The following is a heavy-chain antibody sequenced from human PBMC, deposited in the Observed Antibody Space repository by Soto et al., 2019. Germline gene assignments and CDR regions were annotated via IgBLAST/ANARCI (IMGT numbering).Heavy chain of an antibody. D-gene: IGHD3-22*01. CDR1: GFTFSRYR. J-gene: IGHJ4*02. CDR3: ARYYYDSSGYFDY. V-gene: IGHV3-48*02. CDR2: ISSSSSTI. Sequence: HGGSLRLSCADSGFTFSRYRMKWVSQAPGKGLEWFSYISSSSSTIYYADSVKGRFTISRDNAKNSLYLQMNNLRDEDTAVYYCARYYYDSSGYFDYWGQGTLVTVSS.